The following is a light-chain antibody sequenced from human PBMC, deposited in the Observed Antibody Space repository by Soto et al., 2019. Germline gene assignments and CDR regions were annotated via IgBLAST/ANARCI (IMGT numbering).Light chain of an antibody. V-gene: IGLV2-8*01. CDR1: NSDIGNYNF. CDR2: EVN. Sequence: QSVLTQPPSASGSPGQSVAISCTGTNSDIGNYNFVSWYQQHPGKAPKLMIYEVNKRPSGVPDRFSGSKSGTSASLAISGLRSEDEADYYCATWEDNLTARVFGGGTKLTVL. CDR3: ATWEDNLTARV. J-gene: IGLJ3*02.